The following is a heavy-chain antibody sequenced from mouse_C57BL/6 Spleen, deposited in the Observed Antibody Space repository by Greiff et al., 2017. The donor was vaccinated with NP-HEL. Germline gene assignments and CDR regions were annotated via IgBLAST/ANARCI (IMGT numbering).Heavy chain of an antibody. D-gene: IGHD4-1*01. Sequence: QVQLQQPGAELVKPGASVKLSCKASGYTFTSYWMHWVKQRPGRGLEWIGRIVPISGGPKYNETFKSKATLTVDKPSSTAYMQLSSLTSEDSAVYYCARGLTGTVFAYWGQGTLVTVSA. CDR2: IVPISGGP. V-gene: IGHV1-72*01. CDR1: GYTFTSYW. J-gene: IGHJ3*01. CDR3: ARGLTGTVFAY.